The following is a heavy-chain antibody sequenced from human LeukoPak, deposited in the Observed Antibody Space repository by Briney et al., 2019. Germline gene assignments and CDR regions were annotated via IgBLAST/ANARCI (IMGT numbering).Heavy chain of an antibody. D-gene: IGHD3-22*01. Sequence: GGSLRLSCAASGFTVSSNYMSWVRQAPGKGLEWVSVIYSGGSTYYADSVKGRFTISRENAKNSLYLQMNSLRAGDTAVYYCARGGYYYDRGGAFDIWGQGTMVTVSS. CDR2: IYSGGST. J-gene: IGHJ3*02. V-gene: IGHV3-66*01. CDR3: ARGGYYYDRGGAFDI. CDR1: GFTVSSNY.